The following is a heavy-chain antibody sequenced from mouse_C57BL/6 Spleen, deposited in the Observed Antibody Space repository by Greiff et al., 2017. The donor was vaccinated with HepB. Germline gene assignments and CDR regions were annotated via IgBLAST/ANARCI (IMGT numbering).Heavy chain of an antibody. V-gene: IGHV1-53*01. D-gene: IGHD1-1*01. CDR3: ARVITTVVATNFDY. CDR2: INPSNGGT. J-gene: IGHJ2*01. Sequence: VKLQQPGTELVKPGASVKLSCKASGYTFTSYWMHWVKQRPGQGLEWIGNINPSNGGTNYNEKFKSKATLTVDKSSSTAYMQLSSLTSEDSAVYYCARVITTVVATNFDYWGQGTTLTVSS. CDR1: GYTFTSYW.